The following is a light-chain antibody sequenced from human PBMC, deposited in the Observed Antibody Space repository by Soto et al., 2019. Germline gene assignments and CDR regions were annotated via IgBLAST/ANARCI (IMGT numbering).Light chain of an antibody. Sequence: QSALTQPASVSGSPGQSITISCTGTSSVVGAYDYVSWYQQHPDKAPKLMIYEVSNRPSGVSNRFSGSKSVNTATLTISGLQTEDEADYYCSSYTSSSTRVFVTGTKVTVL. CDR2: EVS. CDR3: SSYTSSSTRV. J-gene: IGLJ1*01. CDR1: SSVVGAYDY. V-gene: IGLV2-14*03.